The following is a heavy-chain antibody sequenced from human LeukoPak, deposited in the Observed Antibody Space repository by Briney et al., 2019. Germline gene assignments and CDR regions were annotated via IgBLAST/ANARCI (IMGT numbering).Heavy chain of an antibody. D-gene: IGHD6-13*01. Sequence: PSENLSLTCAVYVGSFSGYYWSWIRQPPWKGLEWIGEINHSGSTNYNPSLKSRVTISVDTSKNQFSLKLSSVTAADTAVYYCARGQYSSSWYPEYFQHWGQGTLVTVSS. J-gene: IGHJ1*01. CDR2: INHSGST. V-gene: IGHV4-34*01. CDR1: VGSFSGYY. CDR3: ARGQYSSSWYPEYFQH.